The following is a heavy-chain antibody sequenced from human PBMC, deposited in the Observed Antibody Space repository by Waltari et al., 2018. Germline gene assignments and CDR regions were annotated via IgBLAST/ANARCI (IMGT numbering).Heavy chain of an antibody. CDR2: IYYDRTNP. D-gene: IGHD3-10*01. V-gene: IGHV3-33*01. J-gene: IGHJ2*01. CDR1: GFTFKNYG. CDR3: ARDRGSASPNWYFDL. Sequence: QVQLVESGGGVVQPGRSLRLSCAATGFTFKNYGMHWVRQAPGKGLEGVTFIYYDRTNPFYADSVRGRFTISRDNSKNTVFLQLNNLRPEDTSVYYCARDRGSASPNWYFDLWGRGTLVTVSS.